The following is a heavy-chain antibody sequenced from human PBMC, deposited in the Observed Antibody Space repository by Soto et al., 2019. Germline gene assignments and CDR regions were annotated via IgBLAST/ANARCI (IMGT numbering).Heavy chain of an antibody. Sequence: QVQLVQSGAEVKKPGSSVKVSCKASGGTFSSYTISWVRQAPGQGREWIGRIIPILGIANYAQKFQGRVTIPAHKTTSKDHMELSSLRSEATAVYYCARGYCTNGVCYGTSFDYWGQGTLVTVSS. CDR2: IIPILGIA. D-gene: IGHD2-8*01. CDR1: GGTFSSYT. J-gene: IGHJ4*02. V-gene: IGHV1-69*02. CDR3: ARGYCTNGVCYGTSFDY.